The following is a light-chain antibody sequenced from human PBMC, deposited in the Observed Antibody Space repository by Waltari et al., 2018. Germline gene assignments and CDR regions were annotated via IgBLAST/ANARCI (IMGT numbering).Light chain of an antibody. Sequence: QSALTQPRSVSGSPGQSVTISCTGTSSDVGGYNYVSWYQQHPGKAPKLMSYDVSKRPSGVPDRVSGSKSGNTASLTISGLQAEDEADYYCCSYAGSYTFGVFGGGTKLTVL. J-gene: IGLJ2*01. V-gene: IGLV2-11*01. CDR3: CSYAGSYTFGV. CDR2: DVS. CDR1: SSDVGGYNY.